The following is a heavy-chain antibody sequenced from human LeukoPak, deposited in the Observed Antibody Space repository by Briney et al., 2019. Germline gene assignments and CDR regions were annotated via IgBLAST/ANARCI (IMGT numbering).Heavy chain of an antibody. CDR2: ISYDGSNK. Sequence: GGSLRLSCAASGFTFSSYGMHWVRQAPGKGLEWVAVISYDGSNKYYADSVKGRFTISRDNSKNTLYLQMNSPRAEDTAVYYCAKDRTANYYDYVWGSYRYPLFDYWGQGTLVTVSS. D-gene: IGHD3-16*02. V-gene: IGHV3-30*18. CDR3: AKDRTANYYDYVWGSYRYPLFDY. CDR1: GFTFSSYG. J-gene: IGHJ4*02.